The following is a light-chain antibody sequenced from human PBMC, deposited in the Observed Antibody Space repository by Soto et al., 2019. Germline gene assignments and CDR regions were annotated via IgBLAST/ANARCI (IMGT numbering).Light chain of an antibody. CDR1: QSVTSSY. J-gene: IGKJ2*01. CDR2: GAS. V-gene: IGKV3-20*01. Sequence: EIVLTQSPGTLSLSPGERATLSCRASQSVTSSYLAWYQQKPGQAPRLLIYGASSRATGIPDRFSGSGSGTDFTLTISRLEPEDSAVYYCQQYGSPLYTFGQGTKLEIK. CDR3: QQYGSPLYT.